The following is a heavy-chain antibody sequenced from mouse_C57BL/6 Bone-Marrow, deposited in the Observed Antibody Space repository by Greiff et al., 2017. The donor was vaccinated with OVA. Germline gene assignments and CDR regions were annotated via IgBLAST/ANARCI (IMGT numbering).Heavy chain of an antibody. V-gene: IGHV1-19*01. CDR2: INPYNGGT. CDR1: GYTFTDYY. CDR3: AIRYYGSGSYFDY. J-gene: IGHJ2*01. Sequence: EVQLQQSGPVLVKPGASVKMSCKASGYTFTDYYMNWVKQSHGKSLEWIGVINPYNGGTSYNQKFKGKATLTVDKSSSTAYMELNSLTSEDSAVYYCAIRYYGSGSYFDYWGQGTTLTVSS. D-gene: IGHD1-1*01.